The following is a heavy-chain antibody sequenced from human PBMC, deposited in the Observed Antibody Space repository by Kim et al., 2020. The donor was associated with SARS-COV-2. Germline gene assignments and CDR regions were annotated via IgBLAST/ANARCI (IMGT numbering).Heavy chain of an antibody. Sequence: SETLSLTCTVSGGSISSYYWSWIRQPPGKGLEWIGYIYYSGSTNYNPSLKSRVTISVDTSKNQFSLKLSSVTAADTAVYYCARNYYDSSGNDAFDIWGQGTMVTVSS. CDR3: ARNYYDSSGNDAFDI. V-gene: IGHV4-59*08. J-gene: IGHJ3*02. CDR1: GGSISSYY. CDR2: IYYSGST. D-gene: IGHD3-22*01.